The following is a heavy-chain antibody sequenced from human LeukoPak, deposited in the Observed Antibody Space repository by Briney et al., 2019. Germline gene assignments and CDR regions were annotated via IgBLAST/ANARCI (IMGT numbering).Heavy chain of an antibody. V-gene: IGHV4-59*01. CDR1: GGSISSYY. D-gene: IGHD3-22*01. Sequence: SETLSLTCTVSGGSISSYYWSWIRQPPGKGLEWIGYIYYSGSTNYNPSLKSRVTISVDTSKSQFSLKLSSVTAADTAVYYCARRTYYYDSSGQYFDIWGQGTMVTVSS. CDR3: ARRTYYYDSSGQYFDI. CDR2: IYYSGST. J-gene: IGHJ3*02.